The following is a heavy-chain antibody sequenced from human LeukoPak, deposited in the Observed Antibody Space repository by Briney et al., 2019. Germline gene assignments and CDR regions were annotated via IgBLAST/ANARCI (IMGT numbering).Heavy chain of an antibody. CDR3: ARARVVTKWIDY. CDR1: AFTVSNTY. J-gene: IGHJ4*02. D-gene: IGHD2-21*02. Sequence: GGSLRLSCAASAFTVSNTYMIWVRQAPGKGLEWVANIKQDGSEKYYVDSVKGRFTISRDNAKNSLYLQMNSLRAEDTAVYYCARARVVTKWIDYWGQGTLVTVSS. V-gene: IGHV3-7*03. CDR2: IKQDGSEK.